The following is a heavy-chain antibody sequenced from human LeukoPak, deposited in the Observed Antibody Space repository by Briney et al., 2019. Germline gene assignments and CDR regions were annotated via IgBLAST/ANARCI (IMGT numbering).Heavy chain of an antibody. CDR3: ARDKGDYDTSGSLFVF. Sequence: AGGSLRLSCAASGFTFSRYWMSWVRQVPRKGLEWVANIKQDGGEIYYVDSVKGRFTISRDSAKSSLYLQMNSLRAGDTAVYYCARDKGDYDTSGSLFVFGGQGTPVTVSS. CDR1: GFTFSRYW. D-gene: IGHD3-22*01. J-gene: IGHJ4*02. CDR2: IKQDGGEI. V-gene: IGHV3-7*03.